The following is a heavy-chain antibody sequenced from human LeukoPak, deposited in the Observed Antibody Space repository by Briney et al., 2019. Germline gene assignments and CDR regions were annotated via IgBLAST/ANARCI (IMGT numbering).Heavy chain of an antibody. D-gene: IGHD2-21*02. CDR1: GYSFTSYW. CDR3: ASLGPYCGGDCPFDY. V-gene: IGHV5-51*01. CDR2: IYPGDSDT. Sequence: GGSLRLSCKGSGYSFTSYWIGWVRQMPEEGLEWMGIIYPGDSDTRYSPSFQGQVTISADKSISTAYLQWSSVKASDTAMYYCASLGPYCGGDCPFDYWGQGTLVTVSS. J-gene: IGHJ4*02.